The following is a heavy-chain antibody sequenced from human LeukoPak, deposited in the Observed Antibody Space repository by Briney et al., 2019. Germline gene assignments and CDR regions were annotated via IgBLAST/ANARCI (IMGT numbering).Heavy chain of an antibody. CDR2: IYPGDSDT. D-gene: IGHD3-10*01. CDR1: GYSLTSYW. CDR3: ARRRYAAGSFCIYY. J-gene: IGHJ4*02. V-gene: IGHV5-51*01. Sequence: GESLKISCRVSGYSLTSYWIGWVRQMPGKGLEWMGIIYPGDSDTRYSPSFQGQVTISADKSISTAYLQWSSLKASDGAMYYCARRRYAAGSFCIYYWGQGTLVTVSS.